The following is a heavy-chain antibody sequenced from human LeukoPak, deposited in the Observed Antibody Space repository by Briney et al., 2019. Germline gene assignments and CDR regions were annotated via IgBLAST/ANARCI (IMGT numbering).Heavy chain of an antibody. V-gene: IGHV1-46*01. Sequence: ASVKVSPKASVYTLSSYFMRSVSHTPRQGGGRMGIINPSGGSTSYTQTFQGRVTMTRDTSTSTVYMELSGLRSEDTGVYYCASESGSELGGPYYYYGMDVWGQGTTVTVSS. CDR2: INPSGGST. D-gene: IGHD7-27*01. CDR1: VYTLSSYF. CDR3: ASESGSELGGPYYYYGMDV. J-gene: IGHJ6*02.